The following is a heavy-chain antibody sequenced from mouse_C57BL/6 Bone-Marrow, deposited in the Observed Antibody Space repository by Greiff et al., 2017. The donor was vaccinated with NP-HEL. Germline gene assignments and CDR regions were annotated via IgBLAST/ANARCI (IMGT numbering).Heavy chain of an antibody. CDR3: ARGRGGYYYGSSYIFDY. D-gene: IGHD1-1*01. V-gene: IGHV5-16*01. J-gene: IGHJ2*01. CDR2: INYDGSST. Sequence: EVMLVESEGGLVQPGSSMKLSCTASGFTFSDYYMAWVRQVPEKGLEWVANINYDGSSTYYLDSLKSRFIISRDNAKNILYLQMSSLKSEDTATYYCARGRGGYYYGSSYIFDYWGQGTTLTVSS. CDR1: GFTFSDYY.